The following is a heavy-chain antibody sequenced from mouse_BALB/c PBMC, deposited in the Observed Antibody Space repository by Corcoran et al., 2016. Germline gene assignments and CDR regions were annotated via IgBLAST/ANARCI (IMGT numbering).Heavy chain of an antibody. J-gene: IGHJ2*01. CDR2: INPNNGGT. CDR1: GSTFPEYT. D-gene: IGHD1-1*01. Sequence: EVQLPQSGPDLMKPGPSVTISCKTSGSTFPEYTMHRVKQSHGKRLEWIGGINPNNGGTSYNQKFKGKAKLTVDKSSSTAYMELRSLTSEDSAVYYGAMTTVVADYGGQGTTLTVSS. V-gene: IGHV1-18*01. CDR3: AMTTVVADY.